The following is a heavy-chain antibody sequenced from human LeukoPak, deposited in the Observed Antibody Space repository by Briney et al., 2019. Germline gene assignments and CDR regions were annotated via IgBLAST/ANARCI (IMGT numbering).Heavy chain of an antibody. CDR3: ARIKGHDFWSGYLDY. D-gene: IGHD3-3*01. V-gene: IGHV4-4*02. CDR2: IYHSGST. J-gene: IGHJ4*02. CDR1: GGSISSSNW. Sequence: PSQTLSLTCAVSGGSISSSNWWSRVRQPPGKGLEWIGEIYHSGSTNYNPSLKSRVTISVDKSKNQFSLKLSSVTAADTAVYYCARIKGHDFWSGYLDYWGQGTLVTVSS.